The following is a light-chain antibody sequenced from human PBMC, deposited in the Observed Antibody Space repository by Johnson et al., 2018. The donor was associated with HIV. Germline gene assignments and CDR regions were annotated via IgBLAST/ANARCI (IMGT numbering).Light chain of an antibody. J-gene: IGLJ1*01. CDR3: GTWDSSMSAV. Sequence: QSVLTQPPSVSAAPGQKVTISCSGSSSNIGNNYVSWYQQLPGTAPKLLIYENNKRPLGVPDRFSGSQSGTSATLCITGLQTGDEADYYCGTWDSSMSAVFGSGTKVTVL. CDR1: SSNIGNNY. V-gene: IGLV1-51*02. CDR2: ENN.